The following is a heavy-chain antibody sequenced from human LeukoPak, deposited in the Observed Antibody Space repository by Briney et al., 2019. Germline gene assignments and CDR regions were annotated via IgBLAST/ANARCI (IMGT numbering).Heavy chain of an antibody. CDR2: ISYDGSNK. J-gene: IGHJ4*02. CDR1: GFTFSSYG. CDR3: AKDNSPAVAGTFDY. D-gene: IGHD6-19*01. V-gene: IGHV3-30*18. Sequence: PGRSLRLSCAASGFTFSSYGMHWVRQAPGKGLEWVAVISYDGSNKYYADSVKGRFTISRDNAKNSLYLQMNSLRAEDTALYYCAKDNSPAVAGTFDYWGQGTLVTVSS.